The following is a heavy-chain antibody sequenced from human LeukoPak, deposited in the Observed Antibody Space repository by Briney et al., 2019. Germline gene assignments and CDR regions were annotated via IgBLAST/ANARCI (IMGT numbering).Heavy chain of an antibody. J-gene: IGHJ6*02. CDR3: ARGGYSGFKMYYYYGMDV. D-gene: IGHD5-12*01. CDR1: GYTFTSYY. Sequence: GASVKVSCKASGYTFTSYYMHWVRQAPGQGLEWMGIFNPSGGSTSYAQKFQGRVTMTRDTSTSTVYMELSSLRSEDTAVYYCARGGYSGFKMYYYYGMDVWGQGTTVTVSS. V-gene: IGHV1-46*01. CDR2: FNPSGGST.